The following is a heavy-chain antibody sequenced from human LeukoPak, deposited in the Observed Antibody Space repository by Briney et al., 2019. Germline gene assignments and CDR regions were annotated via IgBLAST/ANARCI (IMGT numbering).Heavy chain of an antibody. Sequence: GGSLRLSCAASGFTFSSYAMHWVRQAPGKGLEWVAVISYDGSNKYYADSVKGRFTISRDNSKNMLYLQMNSLRAEDTAVYYCARRSSSVKDYFDYWGQGTLVTVSS. J-gene: IGHJ4*02. CDR3: ARRSSSVKDYFDY. CDR1: GFTFSSYA. D-gene: IGHD6-13*01. V-gene: IGHV3-30-3*01. CDR2: ISYDGSNK.